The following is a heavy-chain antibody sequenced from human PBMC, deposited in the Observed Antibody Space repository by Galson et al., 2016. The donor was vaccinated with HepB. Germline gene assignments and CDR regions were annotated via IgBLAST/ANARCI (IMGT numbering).Heavy chain of an antibody. Sequence: SLRLSCAASGFTFSTYPMGWVRQAPGKGPELVSRINAGGNNRYYSDSVKGRFAISRDNSKNTLYLQLDNLRGEDTAVYYCVKYVGLDGFDYWGQGTLVIVSS. CDR3: VKYVGLDGFDY. CDR1: GFTFSTYP. CDR2: INAGGNNR. J-gene: IGHJ4*02. D-gene: IGHD3/OR15-3a*01. V-gene: IGHV3-23*01.